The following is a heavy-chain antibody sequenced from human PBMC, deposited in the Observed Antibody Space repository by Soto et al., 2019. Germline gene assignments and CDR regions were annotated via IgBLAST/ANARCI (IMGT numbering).Heavy chain of an antibody. J-gene: IGHJ3*02. CDR1: GFTFSSYA. CDR2: ISSNGGST. V-gene: IGHV3-64D*06. D-gene: IGHD3-9*01. Sequence: GGSLRLSCSASGFTFSSYAMHWVRQAPGKGLEYVSAISSNGGSTYYADSVKGRFTISRDNSKNTLYLQMSSLRAEDTAVYYWVKDHFFGYDILTGYYNGSVGAFDIWGQGTMVTVSS. CDR3: VKDHFFGYDILTGYYNGSVGAFDI.